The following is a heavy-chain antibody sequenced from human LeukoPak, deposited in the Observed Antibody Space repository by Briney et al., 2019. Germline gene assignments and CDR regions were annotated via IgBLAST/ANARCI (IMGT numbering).Heavy chain of an antibody. Sequence: SQTLSLTCTVSGGSISSGGYYWSWIRQPPGKGLEWIGYIYHSGSTYYNPSLKSRVTISVDRSKNQFSLKLSSVTAADTAVYYCARVPNDSSGYHYGMDVWGQGTTVTVSS. CDR2: IYHSGST. CDR1: GGSISSGGYY. D-gene: IGHD3-22*01. J-gene: IGHJ6*02. CDR3: ARVPNDSSGYHYGMDV. V-gene: IGHV4-30-2*01.